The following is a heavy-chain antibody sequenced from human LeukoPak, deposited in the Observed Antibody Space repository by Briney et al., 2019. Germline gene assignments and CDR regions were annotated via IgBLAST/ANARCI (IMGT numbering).Heavy chain of an antibody. D-gene: IGHD3-10*01. CDR3: ARHSLWFGELSGPIDY. V-gene: IGHV5-51*01. CDR1: GYSFTSYL. Sequence: GESLKISCKASGYSFTSYLIGWVRQMPGKGLEWMGIIYTGDSDNSYNPSFQGQVTISADTSISTAYLQWSSLKASDTAMYYCARHSLWFGELSGPIDYWGQGTLVTVSS. CDR2: IYTGDSDN. J-gene: IGHJ4*02.